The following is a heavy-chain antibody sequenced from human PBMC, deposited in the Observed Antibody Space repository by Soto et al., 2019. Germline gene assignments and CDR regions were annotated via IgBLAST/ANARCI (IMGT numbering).Heavy chain of an antibody. CDR2: INHSGST. V-gene: IGHV4-34*01. Sequence: SETLSLTCAVYGGSFSGYSWNWIRQPPGKGLEWIGEINHSGSTNYNPSLKSRVTISLDTPKNQFSLRLTSLTAADTAVYFCARAPQTVAMGRPFDYWGQGILVTVSS. J-gene: IGHJ4*02. CDR1: GGSFSGYS. CDR3: ARAPQTVAMGRPFDY. D-gene: IGHD5-12*01.